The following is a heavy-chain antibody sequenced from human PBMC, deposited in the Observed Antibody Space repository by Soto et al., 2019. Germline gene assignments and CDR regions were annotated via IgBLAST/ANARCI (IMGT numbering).Heavy chain of an antibody. V-gene: IGHV1-69*01. D-gene: IGHD3-10*01. CDR2: IIPIFGTA. CDR1: GGPFSTYA. Sequence: QLVQSGAEVKKPGSSVKVSCKASGGPFSTYAISWVRQAPGQGLEWMGGIIPIFGTANYAQRFLGRVTISADDSTSTAYMELRSLTSDDTAVYYCAKALTMASPNWFDPWGQEPRSPSPQ. CDR3: AKALTMASPNWFDP. J-gene: IGHJ5*02.